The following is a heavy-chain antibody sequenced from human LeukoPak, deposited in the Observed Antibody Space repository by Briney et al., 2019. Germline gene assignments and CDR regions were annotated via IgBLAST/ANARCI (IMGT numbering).Heavy chain of an antibody. J-gene: IGHJ6*02. D-gene: IGHD6-19*01. CDR3: ARDRGSSGWWGDYYYYGMDV. V-gene: IGHV1-18*01. CDR2: ISAYNGNT. Sequence: PAASVKVSCKTSGYTFTNYGITWVRQAPGQGLEWVGWISAYNGNTNYAQKLQGRVTMTTDTSTSTAYMELRSLRSDDTAVYYCARDRGSSGWWGDYYYYGMDVWGQGTTVTVSS. CDR1: GYTFTNYG.